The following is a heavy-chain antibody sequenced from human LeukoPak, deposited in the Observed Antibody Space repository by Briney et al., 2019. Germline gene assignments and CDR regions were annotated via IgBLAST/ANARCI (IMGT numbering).Heavy chain of an antibody. V-gene: IGHV3-7*01. CDR1: GFTFSSYA. J-gene: IGHJ4*02. D-gene: IGHD6-13*01. Sequence: GGSLRLSCAASGFTFSSYAMSWVRQAPGKGLEWVANIKQDGSEKYYVDSVKGRFTISRDNAKNSLYLQMNSLRAEDTAVYYCARARYSSSHVDYWGQGTLVTVSS. CDR3: ARARYSSSHVDY. CDR2: IKQDGSEK.